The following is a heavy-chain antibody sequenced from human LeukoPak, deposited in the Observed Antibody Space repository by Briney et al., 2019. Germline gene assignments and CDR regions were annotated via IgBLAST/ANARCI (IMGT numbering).Heavy chain of an antibody. CDR1: GGSISSSY. CDR2: IYHSGST. Sequence: SETLSLTRTVPGGSISSSYWSWIRQPPGEGLERIGFIYHSGSTNYNPSVKSRVTISVDTSTNQFSLKMKSVTAADTAVYYCARKSDYGARNAFDIWGQGTMVTVSS. D-gene: IGHD4-17*01. J-gene: IGHJ3*02. CDR3: ARKSDYGARNAFDI. V-gene: IGHV4-59*08.